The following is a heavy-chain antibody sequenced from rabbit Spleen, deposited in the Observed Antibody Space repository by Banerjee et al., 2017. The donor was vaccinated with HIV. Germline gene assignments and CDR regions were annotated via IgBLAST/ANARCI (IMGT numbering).Heavy chain of an antibody. Sequence: QSLEESGGDLVKPGASLTLTCTASGFSFSFSNYLCWVRQPPGKGPEWIACIAAGVSGTTYYATWAKGRFTISNPSSTTVTLQMTRLTAADTATYLCARDASGGYWYFGLWGPGTLVTVS. CDR2: IAAGVSGTT. J-gene: IGHJ4*01. D-gene: IGHD1-1*01. CDR1: GFSFSFSNY. CDR3: ARDASGGYWYFGL. V-gene: IGHV1S40*01.